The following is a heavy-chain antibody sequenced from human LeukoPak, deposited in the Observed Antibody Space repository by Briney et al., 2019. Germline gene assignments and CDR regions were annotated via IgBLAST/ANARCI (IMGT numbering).Heavy chain of an antibody. CDR1: GFTFTTYW. D-gene: IGHD2-15*01. CDR2: IKQDGSKK. CDR3: ARGYCSGGTCYSIYFDY. Sequence: PGGSLRLSCAASGFTFTTYWMSWVRQAPGTGLEWVANIKQDGSKKYYVDSVKGRFTMSRDNAKNSLYLQMNSLRVEDTAVYYCARGYCSGGTCYSIYFDYWGQGTLVTVSS. V-gene: IGHV3-7*01. J-gene: IGHJ4*02.